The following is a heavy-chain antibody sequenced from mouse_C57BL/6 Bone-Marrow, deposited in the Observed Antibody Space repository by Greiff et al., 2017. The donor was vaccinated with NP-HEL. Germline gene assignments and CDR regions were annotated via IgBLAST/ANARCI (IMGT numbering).Heavy chain of an antibody. CDR3: ARDGSSAY. Sequence: EVKLMESGGGLVQSGRSLRLSCATSGFTFSDFYMEWVRQAPGKGLEWIAASSNKANDYTTEYSAYVKGRFIVSRDTSQSILYLQMNALRAEDTAIYYCARDGSSAYWGQGTTLTVSA. CDR2: SSNKANDYTT. D-gene: IGHD1-1*01. CDR1: GFTFSDFY. V-gene: IGHV7-1*01. J-gene: IGHJ2*01.